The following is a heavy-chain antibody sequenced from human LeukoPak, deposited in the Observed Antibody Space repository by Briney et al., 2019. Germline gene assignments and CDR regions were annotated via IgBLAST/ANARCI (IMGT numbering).Heavy chain of an antibody. V-gene: IGHV3-7*01. CDR1: GFTFSSYW. D-gene: IGHD2-2*01. J-gene: IGHJ6*02. CDR2: IKQDGSEK. Sequence: PGGSLRLSCADSGFTFSSYWMSWVRQAPGKGLEWVANIKQDGSEKYYVDSVKGRFTISRDNAKNSLYLQMNSLRAEDTAVYYCARDLGYCSSTSCFYGMDVWGQGTTVTVSS. CDR3: ARDLGYCSSTSCFYGMDV.